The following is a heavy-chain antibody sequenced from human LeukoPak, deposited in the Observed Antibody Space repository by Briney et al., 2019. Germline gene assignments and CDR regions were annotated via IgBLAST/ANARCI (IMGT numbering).Heavy chain of an antibody. CDR3: ARVGYTATYYFDY. V-gene: IGHV1-18*01. CDR1: GYTFTSYG. D-gene: IGHD5-18*01. CDR2: ISTYNGNT. J-gene: IGHJ4*02. Sequence: ASVKVSCKASGYTFTSYGISWVRQAPGQGLEWMGWISTYNGNTNYAQKLQGRVTITRDTSASTAYMELSSLRSEDTAVYYCARVGYTATYYFDYWGQGTLVTVSS.